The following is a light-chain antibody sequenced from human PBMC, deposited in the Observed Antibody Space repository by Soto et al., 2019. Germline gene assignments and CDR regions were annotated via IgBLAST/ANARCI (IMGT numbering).Light chain of an antibody. V-gene: IGKV1-39*01. J-gene: IGKJ2*01. CDR2: AAS. CDR3: QQTASTPYT. Sequence: DTQMTQSPSSLSASVGDRVTITCRASQSINTYLNWYQQKPGEAPNLLIYAASSLQSGVPPRFSGSGSETHFTLTINILQPEDFATYYCQQTASTPYTFGQGT. CDR1: QSINTY.